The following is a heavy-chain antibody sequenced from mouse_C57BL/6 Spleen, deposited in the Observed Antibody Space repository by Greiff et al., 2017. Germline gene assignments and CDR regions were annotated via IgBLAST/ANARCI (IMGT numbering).Heavy chain of an antibody. Sequence: EVKLEESGGGLVQPGGSLKLSCAASGFTFSDYYMYWVRQTPEKRLEWVAYISNGGGSTYYPDTVKGRFTISRDNAKNTLYLQMSRLKSEDTAMYYCARGIYDGYRGAMDYWGQGTSVTVSS. J-gene: IGHJ4*01. CDR2: ISNGGGST. V-gene: IGHV5-12*01. CDR1: GFTFSDYY. D-gene: IGHD2-3*01. CDR3: ARGIYDGYRGAMDY.